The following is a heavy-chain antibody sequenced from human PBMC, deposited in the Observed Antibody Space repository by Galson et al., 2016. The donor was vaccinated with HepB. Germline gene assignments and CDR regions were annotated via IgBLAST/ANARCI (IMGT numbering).Heavy chain of an antibody. CDR3: AKDPIDSLFGVDPRAFDS. D-gene: IGHD3-3*01. Sequence: SLRLSCAASGFAFRNYAMSWVRQAPGKGLEWVSGITGSTRSYYIDSAKGRFSISRDNSKNTLYLQMNNLRVEDTGMYYCAKDPIDSLFGVDPRAFDSWGQGTLVGVSS. CDR2: ITGSTRS. CDR1: GFAFRNYA. V-gene: IGHV3-23*01. J-gene: IGHJ4*02.